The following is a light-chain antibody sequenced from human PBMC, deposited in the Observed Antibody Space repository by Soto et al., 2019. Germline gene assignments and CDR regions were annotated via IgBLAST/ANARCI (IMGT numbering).Light chain of an antibody. CDR3: QQVKTYPRT. V-gene: IGKV1-9*01. J-gene: IGKJ4*01. CDR1: QAVPNN. Sequence: DIHLTQSPSFLSASVGDRVTITCRPSQAVPNNMAWYQQKPGKPPKLLIYEESTLHSGVPSRFSGRKSGTQLTLTIDSLQPEDFATYYCQQVKTYPRTLGGGTKVDIK. CDR2: EES.